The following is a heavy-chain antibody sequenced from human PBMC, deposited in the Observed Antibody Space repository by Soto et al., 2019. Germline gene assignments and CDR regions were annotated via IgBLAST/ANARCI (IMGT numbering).Heavy chain of an antibody. CDR2: RYYSEST. CDR3: ARTKCSGGSCYSWSLEY. Sequence: SETLSLTCTVSGGSITTGGYYWSWIRQLPGKGLEWIGHRYYSESTYYNPSLKSRVSISLDTSKNQFSLKLSFVTAADTAMYYCARTKCSGGSCYSWSLEYGGQGTPLTVSS. D-gene: IGHD2-15*01. V-gene: IGHV4-31*03. CDR1: GGSITTGGYY. J-gene: IGHJ4*02.